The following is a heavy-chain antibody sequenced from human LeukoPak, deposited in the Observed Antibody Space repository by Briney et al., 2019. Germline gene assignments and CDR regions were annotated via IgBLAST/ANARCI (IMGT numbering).Heavy chain of an antibody. Sequence: SETLSLTCTVTGGSISSYYWSWIRQPRGKGLEWIGYIYYSGSTNYNPSLKSRVTISVDTSKNQFSLKLSSVTAADTAVYYCASSSVLRYFDWLPMPFDYWGQGTLVTVSS. D-gene: IGHD3-9*01. CDR3: ASSSVLRYFDWLPMPFDY. J-gene: IGHJ4*02. CDR1: GGSISSYY. CDR2: IYYSGST. V-gene: IGHV4-59*01.